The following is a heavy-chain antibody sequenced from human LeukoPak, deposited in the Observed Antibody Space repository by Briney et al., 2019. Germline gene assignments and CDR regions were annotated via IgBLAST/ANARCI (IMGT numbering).Heavy chain of an antibody. V-gene: IGHV4-34*01. CDR3: ARHRPYTAPGYSSGWYRYYYYYMDV. CDR2: INHSGST. J-gene: IGHJ6*03. Sequence: PSETLSLTCAVYGGSFSGYYWSWIRQPPGKGLEWIGEINHSGSTNYNPSLKSRVTISVDTSKNQFSLKLSSVTAADTAVYYCARHRPYTAPGYSSGWYRYYYYYMDVWGKGTTVTISS. CDR1: GGSFSGYY. D-gene: IGHD6-19*01.